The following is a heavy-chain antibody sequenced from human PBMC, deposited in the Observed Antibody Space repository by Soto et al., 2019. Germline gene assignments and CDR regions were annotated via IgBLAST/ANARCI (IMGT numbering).Heavy chain of an antibody. CDR1: GGTFSSYT. V-gene: IGHV1-69*02. D-gene: IGHD1-26*01. Sequence: QVQLVQSGAEVKKPGSSVKVSCKASGGTFSSYTISWVRQAPGQGLEWMGRIIPILGIANYAQKFQGRVTITPTKSTSTPYMELSSLRSEDTAVYYCAGGRSVPPCYCAYWGQRTLVTVSA. CDR2: IIPILGIA. J-gene: IGHJ4*02. CDR3: AGGRSVPPCYCAY.